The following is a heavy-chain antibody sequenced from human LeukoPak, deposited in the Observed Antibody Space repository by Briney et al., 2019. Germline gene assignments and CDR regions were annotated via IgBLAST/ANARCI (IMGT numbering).Heavy chain of an antibody. CDR2: LSPYNGNT. J-gene: IGHJ4*02. CDR3: ARVNNRYDSSGYYNY. Sequence: APVKVSCKASGYTFTSYGISWVRQAPGQGPEGMGWLSPYNGNTNYAQKLQGRVTITTDTSTSTAYMELRSLRSDDTAVYYCARVNNRYDSSGYYNYWGQGTLVTVSS. D-gene: IGHD3-22*01. CDR1: GYTFTSYG. V-gene: IGHV1-18*01.